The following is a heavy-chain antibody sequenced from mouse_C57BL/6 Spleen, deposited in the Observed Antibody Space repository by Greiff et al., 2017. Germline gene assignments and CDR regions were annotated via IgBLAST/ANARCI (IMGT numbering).Heavy chain of an antibody. J-gene: IGHJ2*01. V-gene: IGHV1-82*01. Sequence: QVQLQQSGPELVKPGASVKISCKASGYAFSSSWMNWVKQRPGKGLEWIGRIYPGDGDTNYNGKFKGKATLTADKSSSTAYMQLSSLTSEASAVYFCAKAGGEGSFDYWGQGTTLTVAS. CDR3: AKAGGEGSFDY. CDR1: GYAFSSSW. D-gene: IGHD3-2*02. CDR2: IYPGDGDT.